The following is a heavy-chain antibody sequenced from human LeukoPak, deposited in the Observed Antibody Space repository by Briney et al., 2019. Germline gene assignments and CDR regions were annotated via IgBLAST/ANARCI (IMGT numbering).Heavy chain of an antibody. CDR2: INTGGSTT. Sequence: GGSLRLSCAASGFTFSTYWMHWVRQAPGGGLVWVSGINTGGSTTSYADSVKGRFTISRDNAKNTVYLQMSSLRAEDTAVYYCAKESGYDVDLEYWGQGALVTVSS. V-gene: IGHV3-74*01. CDR3: AKESGYDVDLEY. D-gene: IGHD5-12*01. J-gene: IGHJ4*02. CDR1: GFTFSTYW.